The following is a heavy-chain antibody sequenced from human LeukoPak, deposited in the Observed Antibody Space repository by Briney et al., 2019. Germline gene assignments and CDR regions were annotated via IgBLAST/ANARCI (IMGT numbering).Heavy chain of an antibody. J-gene: IGHJ4*02. D-gene: IGHD5-18*01. CDR2: IYYSGST. V-gene: IGHV4-59*11. CDR3: ARDLQGYRFFDY. Sequence: SETLSLTCTVSGGSISSHYWSWIRQPLGKGLEWIGYIYYSGSTNYSPSLKSRVTISVDTSKNQFSLKLSSVTAADTAVYYCARDLQGYRFFDYWGQGTLVTVSS. CDR1: GGSISSHY.